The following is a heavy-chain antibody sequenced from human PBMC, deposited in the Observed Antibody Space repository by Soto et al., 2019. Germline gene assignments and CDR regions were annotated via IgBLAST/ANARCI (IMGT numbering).Heavy chain of an antibody. J-gene: IGHJ4*02. CDR1: GASINNSY. D-gene: IGHD6-19*01. CDR3: ARHTSGWYNF. V-gene: IGHV4-59*08. CDR2: IYYSGST. Sequence: QVQLRESGPGLVRPSETLSLTCTVFGASINNSYWSWIRQPPGKGLEWTGCIYYSGSTNYNPSLQSRVTISVDTSKNQFSLKLSSVTAADTAVYYCARHTSGWYNFWGQGTLVTVSS.